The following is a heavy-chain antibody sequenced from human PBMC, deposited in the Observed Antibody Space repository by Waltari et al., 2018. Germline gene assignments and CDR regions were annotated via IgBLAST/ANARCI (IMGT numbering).Heavy chain of an antibody. Sequence: EVQLVESGGGLIQPGGSLRLSCAASGFTFSTYWMHWVRQVPGKGLVWGQRIDTQGSRTDYADSVKGRFTISRDNAKNTLYLQMNSLRVEDTALYYCARDLGGSGSDWGQGTLVTVSS. D-gene: IGHD1-26*01. CDR3: ARDLGGSGSD. CDR2: IDTQGSRT. CDR1: GFTFSTYW. V-gene: IGHV3-74*01. J-gene: IGHJ4*02.